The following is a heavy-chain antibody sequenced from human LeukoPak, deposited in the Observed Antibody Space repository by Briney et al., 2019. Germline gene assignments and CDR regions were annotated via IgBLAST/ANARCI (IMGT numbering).Heavy chain of an antibody. CDR2: ISYSGST. CDR3: ARDHDQRNYYYGMDV. Sequence: TPSETLSLTCTVSGGSISSGGYYWSWIRQHPGKGLEWIGYISYSGSTYYNPSLKSRVTISVDTSKNQFSLKLSSVTAADTAVYYCARDHDQRNYYYGMDVWGQGTTVTVSS. CDR1: GGSISSGGYY. J-gene: IGHJ6*01. V-gene: IGHV4-31*03. D-gene: IGHD3-16*01.